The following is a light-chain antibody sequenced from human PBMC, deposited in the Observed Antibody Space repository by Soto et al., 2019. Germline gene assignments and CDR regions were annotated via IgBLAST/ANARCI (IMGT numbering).Light chain of an antibody. V-gene: IGLV1-47*01. J-gene: IGLJ3*02. CDR2: KNN. Sequence: QSVLTQPPSASGTPGQRVTISCSGSSSNIGSNYVYWYQQLPGTAPKLLIYKNNQRPSRVPDRFSGSKSGTSDSLAISGLRSEDEADYYCAAWDDSLSGWLFGGGTKLTVL. CDR1: SSNIGSNY. CDR3: AAWDDSLSGWL.